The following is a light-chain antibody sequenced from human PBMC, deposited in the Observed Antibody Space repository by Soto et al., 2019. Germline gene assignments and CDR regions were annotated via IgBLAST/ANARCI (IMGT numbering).Light chain of an antibody. CDR2: QVS. CDR3: MQGTYWPRK. J-gene: IGKJ1*01. V-gene: IGKV2-30*02. CDR1: QSLVHSSGNTY. Sequence: DVVMTQSPLPLPVTLGQPASISCRSSQSLVHSSGNTYLNWFLQRPGHSPRRLIYQVSNRDSGVPDRLGGSGSGIDFTLKISRVEADDVGAYYCMQGTYWPRKFGHGTKV.